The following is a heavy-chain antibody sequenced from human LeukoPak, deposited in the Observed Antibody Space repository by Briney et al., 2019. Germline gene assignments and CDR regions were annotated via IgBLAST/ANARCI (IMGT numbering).Heavy chain of an antibody. CDR3: ARVGDGLNDGFDM. D-gene: IGHD5-24*01. Sequence: ASVKVSCKASGYTFTGYYMNWVRQAPGQGLEWPGRINPKTGGTNYAQNFQGRVTMTRDTSISTAYMELSRLRSDDTAVYYCARVGDGLNDGFDMWGQGTMVTVSS. J-gene: IGHJ3*02. V-gene: IGHV1-2*06. CDR2: INPKTGGT. CDR1: GYTFTGYY.